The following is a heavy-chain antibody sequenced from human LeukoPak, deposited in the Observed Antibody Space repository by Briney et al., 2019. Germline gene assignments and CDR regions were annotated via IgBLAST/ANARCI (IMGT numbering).Heavy chain of an antibody. J-gene: IGHJ6*03. V-gene: IGHV3-21*01. D-gene: IGHD2-21*01. CDR3: ARGIPLYRGYYYYMDV. CDR1: GFTFSSYS. CDR2: ISSSSSYI. Sequence: GGSLRLSCAASGFTFSSYSMNWVRQAPGKGLEWVSSISSSSSYICYADSVKGRFTISRDNAKNSLYLQMNSLRAEDTAVYYCARGIPLYRGYYYYMDVWGKGTTVTVSS.